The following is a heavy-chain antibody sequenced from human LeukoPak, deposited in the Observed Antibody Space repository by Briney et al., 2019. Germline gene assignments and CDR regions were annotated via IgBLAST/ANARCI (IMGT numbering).Heavy chain of an antibody. D-gene: IGHD2-15*01. CDR3: ARFGVVVVAAQFYDY. J-gene: IGHJ4*02. Sequence: ASVKVSCKXSGYTFTSYGISWVRQAPGQGLERMGWISAYNGNTNYAQKLQGRVTMTTDTSTSTAYMELRSLRSDDTAVYYCARFGVVVVAAQFYDYWGQGTLVTVSS. CDR1: GYTFTSYG. CDR2: ISAYNGNT. V-gene: IGHV1-18*01.